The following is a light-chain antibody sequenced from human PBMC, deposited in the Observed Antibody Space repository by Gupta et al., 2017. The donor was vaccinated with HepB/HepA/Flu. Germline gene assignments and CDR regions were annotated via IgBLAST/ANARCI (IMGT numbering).Light chain of an antibody. CDR2: VEYSGSY. CDR3: ETWDGKI. Sequence: QPVLTQSSSASASLGSSVKLTCTLSSGHSSYIIAWHQQQPGKAPRYLMKVEYSGSYNKGSGVPDRFSGSSSGADRYLTISNLQSEDEADYYCETWDGKIIGGGTKLTVL. J-gene: IGLJ2*01. V-gene: IGLV4-60*03. CDR1: SGHSSYI.